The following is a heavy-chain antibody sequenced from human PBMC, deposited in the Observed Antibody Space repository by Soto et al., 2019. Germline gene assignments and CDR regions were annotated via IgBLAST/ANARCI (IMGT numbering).Heavy chain of an antibody. Sequence: GESLKISCKGSGYSFTSYWIGWVRQMPGKGLEWMGIIYPGDSDTRYSPSFQGQVTISADKSISTAYLQWSSLKASDTAMYYCARHQFARRGTVVMDYWGQGTLVTVSS. CDR2: IYPGDSDT. V-gene: IGHV5-51*01. CDR3: ARHQFARRGTVVMDY. D-gene: IGHD2-15*01. J-gene: IGHJ4*02. CDR1: GYSFTSYW.